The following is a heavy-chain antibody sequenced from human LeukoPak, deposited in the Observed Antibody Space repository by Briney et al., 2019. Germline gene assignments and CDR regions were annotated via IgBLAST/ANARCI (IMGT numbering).Heavy chain of an antibody. V-gene: IGHV3-30*18. CDR2: ISYDGSDV. CDR1: GFTFSSYG. J-gene: IGHJ4*02. Sequence: GGSLRLSCEASGFTFSSYGMHWVRQAPGKGLEWVAVISYDGSDVYYTDSVKGRFTISRDNSKNTLYLQMNSLRAEDTAVYYCAKDRDYGDYVYWGQGTLVTVSS. CDR3: AKDRDYGDYVY. D-gene: IGHD4-17*01.